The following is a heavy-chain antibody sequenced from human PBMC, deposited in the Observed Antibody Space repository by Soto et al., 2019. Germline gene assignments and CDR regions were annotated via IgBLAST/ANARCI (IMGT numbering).Heavy chain of an antibody. CDR1: GFTFSSYS. CDR3: ARGEYSGYDHDAFDI. CDR2: ISSSSSYI. V-gene: IGHV3-21*01. D-gene: IGHD5-12*01. J-gene: IGHJ3*02. Sequence: GGSLRLSCAASGFTFSSYSMNWVRQAPGKGLEWVSSISSSSSYIYYADSVKGRFTISRDNAKNSLYLQMNSLRAEDTAVYYCARGEYSGYDHDAFDIWGQGTMVTVSS.